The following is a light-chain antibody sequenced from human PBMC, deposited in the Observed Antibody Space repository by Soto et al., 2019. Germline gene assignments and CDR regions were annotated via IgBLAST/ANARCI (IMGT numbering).Light chain of an antibody. CDR2: TAS. V-gene: IGKV1-9*01. CDR1: QGISSY. J-gene: IGKJ1*01. Sequence: DIQLTQSPSFLSASVGDRVTITFRASQGISSYLAWYQQKPGKAPKLLISTASTLQSGVPSRFSGSGSGTEFTLTISSLQPDDFATYYCQQYNSYWTFGQGTKVDI. CDR3: QQYNSYWT.